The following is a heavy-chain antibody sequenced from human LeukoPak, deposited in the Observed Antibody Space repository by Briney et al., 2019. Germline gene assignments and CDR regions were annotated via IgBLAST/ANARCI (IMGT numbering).Heavy chain of an antibody. Sequence: PSETLSLTCTVSGGSVSSGSYHWSWIRQPPGKGLEWIGNIYYSGSTNYNPSLKSRVTISVDTSKNQFSLKLSSVTAADTAVYYCAKDGGSHLFDYWGQGALVTVSS. V-gene: IGHV4-61*01. CDR3: AKDGGSHLFDY. D-gene: IGHD1-26*01. CDR2: IYYSGST. J-gene: IGHJ4*02. CDR1: GGSVSSGSYH.